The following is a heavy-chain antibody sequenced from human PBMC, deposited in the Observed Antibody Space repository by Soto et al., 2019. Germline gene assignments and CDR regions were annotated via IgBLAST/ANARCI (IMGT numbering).Heavy chain of an antibody. CDR1: GDSISSSSYY. CDR2: IYSGGPT. D-gene: IGHD6-19*01. Sequence: QLQLQESGPGLVKPSETLSLTCTVSGDSISSSSYYWGWIRQPPGKGLEWIGIIYSGGPTYYNPSLKSRVNISVDTSKNQFSLKLTSLTAADAAVYYCARRSGRGWFYDSWGQGTLVTVSS. V-gene: IGHV4-39*01. CDR3: ARRSGRGWFYDS. J-gene: IGHJ4*02.